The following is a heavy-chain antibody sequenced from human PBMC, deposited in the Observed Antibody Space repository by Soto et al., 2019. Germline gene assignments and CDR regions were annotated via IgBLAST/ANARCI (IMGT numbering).Heavy chain of an antibody. J-gene: IGHJ6*02. CDR1: GVSITSSDSY. Sequence: QVQLQESGPGLVKPSQTLSLTCSVSGVSITSSDSYWSLIRQPPGKGLEWIGYINSSGRAYYKPSLKSLVSLXXXTXXNQCSLRLTSVTVADTAVYFCASFSTLGKDYGVDVWGQGTTVTVSS. CDR2: INSSGRA. CDR3: ASFSTLGKDYGVDV. V-gene: IGHV4-30-4*01. D-gene: IGHD3-3*02.